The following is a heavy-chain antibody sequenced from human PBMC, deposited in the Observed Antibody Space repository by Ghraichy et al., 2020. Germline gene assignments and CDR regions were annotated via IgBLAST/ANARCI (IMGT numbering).Heavy chain of an antibody. V-gene: IGHV4-34*01. CDR3: ARVPRSAPRRGFPGYYYYYMDV. CDR1: GGSFSDYF. D-gene: IGHD3-10*01. Sequence: SETLSLTCAVYGGSFSDYFWTWIRQSPGKGLERIGEINHGGSTIYNPSLKSRVTMSVDTSKNQFSLNLRSMTAADTAVYYCARVPRSAPRRGFPGYYYYYMDVWGRGTTVTVSS. CDR2: INHGGST. J-gene: IGHJ6*03.